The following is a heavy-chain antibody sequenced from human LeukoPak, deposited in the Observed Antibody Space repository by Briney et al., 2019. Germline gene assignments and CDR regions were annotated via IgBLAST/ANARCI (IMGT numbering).Heavy chain of an antibody. V-gene: IGHV3-21*01. D-gene: IGHD5-24*01. CDR2: ISSSSSYI. Sequence: PGGSLRLSCAASGFTFSSYAMHWVRQAPGKGLEWVSSISSSSSYIYYADSVKGRFTISRDNTKNSLYLQMNSLRAEDTAVYYCARSRMALDYWGQGTLVTVSS. CDR1: GFTFSSYA. J-gene: IGHJ4*02. CDR3: ARSRMALDY.